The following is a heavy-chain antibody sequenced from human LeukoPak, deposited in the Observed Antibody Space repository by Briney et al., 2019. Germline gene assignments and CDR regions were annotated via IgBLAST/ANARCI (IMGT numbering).Heavy chain of an antibody. V-gene: IGHV3-23*01. CDR3: TKDPNGDYVGAFDP. CDR1: GFILSNYS. J-gene: IGHJ5*02. Sequence: GGSLRLSCAASGFILSNYSMTWPRQAPGEGLEWVSSITGTHYTTYNTDSVKGRFTISRDNSKNTLYLQMNSLRADDTAVYYCTKDPNGDYVGAFDPWGQGTLVTVSS. CDR2: ITGTHYTT. D-gene: IGHD4-17*01.